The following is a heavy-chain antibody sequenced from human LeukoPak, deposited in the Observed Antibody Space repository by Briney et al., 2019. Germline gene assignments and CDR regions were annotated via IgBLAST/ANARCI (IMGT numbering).Heavy chain of an antibody. J-gene: IGHJ4*02. CDR3: AGAEYSSSWYVIDY. Sequence: GASVKVSCKDSGGTFSSNAISWVRQAPGQGLEWMGGIIPIFGTANYAQKFQGRVTITADESTSTAYMELSSLRSEDTAVYYCAGAEYSSSWYVIDYWGQGTLVTVSS. D-gene: IGHD6-13*01. V-gene: IGHV1-69*13. CDR1: GGTFSSNA. CDR2: IIPIFGTA.